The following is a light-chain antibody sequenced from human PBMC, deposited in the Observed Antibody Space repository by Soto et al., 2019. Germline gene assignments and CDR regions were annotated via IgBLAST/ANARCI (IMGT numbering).Light chain of an antibody. CDR1: QSVSSNY. CDR2: GAS. J-gene: IGKJ3*01. Sequence: EIVLTQSPGTLSLSPGERATLSCRASQSVSSNYLAWYQQKPGQAPRLLIYGASSRATGIPDRFSGSGSGTDFTLTISRLEPEDFAVYYCQQYGSLFTFCPGTKVDIK. CDR3: QQYGSLFT. V-gene: IGKV3-20*01.